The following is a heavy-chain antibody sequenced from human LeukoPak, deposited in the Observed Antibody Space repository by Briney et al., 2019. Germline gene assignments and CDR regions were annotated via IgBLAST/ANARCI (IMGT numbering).Heavy chain of an antibody. CDR1: GFTFSSYA. CDR3: AKGHCISTTRYVYYFDY. CDR2: ISGSGDNT. J-gene: IGHJ4*02. V-gene: IGHV3-23*01. D-gene: IGHD2/OR15-2a*01. Sequence: PGGSLRLSCAASGFTFSSYAINWVRQAPGKGLEWVSVISGSGDNTKYADSVKGRFTISRDNSKNTVYLQMNSLGAEDTAVYYCAKGHCISTTRYVYYFDYWGQGTLVTVSS.